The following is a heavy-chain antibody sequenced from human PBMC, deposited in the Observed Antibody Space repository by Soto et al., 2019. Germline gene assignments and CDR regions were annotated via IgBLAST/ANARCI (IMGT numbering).Heavy chain of an antibody. D-gene: IGHD3-9*01. CDR3: ARVGYDILTGFSNNWFDP. CDR1: GYTFTSYD. Sequence: RASVKVSCKASGYTFTSYDINWVRQATGQGLEWMGWMNPNSGNTDYAQKFQGRVTMTRNTSISTAYMELSSLRSEDTAVYYCARVGYDILTGFSNNWFDPWGQGTLVTVSS. V-gene: IGHV1-8*01. CDR2: MNPNSGNT. J-gene: IGHJ5*02.